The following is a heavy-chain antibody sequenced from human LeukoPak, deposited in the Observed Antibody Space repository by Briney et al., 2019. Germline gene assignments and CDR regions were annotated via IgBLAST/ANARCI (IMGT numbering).Heavy chain of an antibody. CDR1: GGSISSGSYY. Sequence: SETLSLTCTVPGGSISSGSYYWSCIRQPAGKGLEWIGRSNTSGSNNYNPSLKSRATIPVDTSKNQFSLKLSSVTAADTAVYYCARGSYDSSGYPFDYWGQGTLVTVSS. J-gene: IGHJ4*02. CDR2: SNTSGSN. V-gene: IGHV4-61*02. CDR3: ARGSYDSSGYPFDY. D-gene: IGHD3-22*01.